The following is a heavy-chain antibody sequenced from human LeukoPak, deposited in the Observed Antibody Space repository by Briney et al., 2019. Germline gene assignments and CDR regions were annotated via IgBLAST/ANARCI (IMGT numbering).Heavy chain of an antibody. CDR1: GYTFTSYG. D-gene: IGHD3-16*01. Sequence: GASVKVSCKASGYTFTSYGISWVRQAPGQGLEWMGWINTKTGTPTYAPGFTGRFVFLLDTSVSTAYLQISSLKADDAAVYYCARGGEGLVAPSYWGQGTLVTVSS. V-gene: IGHV7-4-1*02. CDR2: INTKTGTP. CDR3: ARGGEGLVAPSY. J-gene: IGHJ4*02.